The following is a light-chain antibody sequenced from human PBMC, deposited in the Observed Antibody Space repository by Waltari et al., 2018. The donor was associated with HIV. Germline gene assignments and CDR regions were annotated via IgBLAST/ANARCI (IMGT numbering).Light chain of an antibody. CDR1: SSAVNDYNY. V-gene: IGLV2-14*01. CDR3: VSYISSSTPE. CDR2: EVT. J-gene: IGLJ3*02. Sequence: QSALTQPASMSGSPGQSITLSCTGPSSAVNDYNYVPWYQHHPDKAPKVIIYEVTRRPSGVSNRFSGSKSGNTASLTISGLLPEDEAEYFCVSYISSSTPEFGGGTKLTVL.